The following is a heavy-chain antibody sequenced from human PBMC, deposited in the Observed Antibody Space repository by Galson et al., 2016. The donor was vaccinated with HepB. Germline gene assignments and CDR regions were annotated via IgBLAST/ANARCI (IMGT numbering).Heavy chain of an antibody. CDR3: AKSQLRSSVYDGFGF. V-gene: IGHV3-9*01. CDR1: GFTFDEYA. J-gene: IGHJ3*01. CDR2: IRSDSDTI. Sequence: SLRLSCAASGFTFDEYAMHWVRQVPGKGLEWVSGIRSDSDTIGYADSVKGRFTISRDNAKNSLYLQMNRLRAEDTALYYCAKSQLRSSVYDGFGFWGQGTMVTVS. D-gene: IGHD5/OR15-5a*01.